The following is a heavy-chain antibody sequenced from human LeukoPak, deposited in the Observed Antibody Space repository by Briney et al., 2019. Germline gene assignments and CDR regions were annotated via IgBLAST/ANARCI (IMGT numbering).Heavy chain of an antibody. V-gene: IGHV4-38-2*02. CDR2: IYHSGST. D-gene: IGHD5-18*01. CDR3: ARGDTAMAYNWFDP. J-gene: IGHJ5*02. Sequence: PSETLSLTCTVSGYSISSGYYWGWIRPPPGKGLEWIGSIYHSGSTYYNPSLKSRVTMSVDTSKNQFSLKLSSVTAADTAVYYCARGDTAMAYNWFDPWGQGTLVTVSS. CDR1: GYSISSGYY.